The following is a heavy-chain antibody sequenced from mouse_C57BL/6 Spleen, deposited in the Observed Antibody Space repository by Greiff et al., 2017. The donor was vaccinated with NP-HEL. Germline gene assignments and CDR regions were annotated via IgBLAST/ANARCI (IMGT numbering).Heavy chain of an antibody. CDR1: GFTFSNYW. CDR3: TGLYGYDWGYYAMDY. CDR2: IRLKSDNYAT. D-gene: IGHD2-2*01. Sequence: DVKLQESGGGLVQPGGSMKLSCVASGFTFSNYWMNWVRQSPEKGLEWVAQIRLKSDNYATHYAESVKGRFTISRDDSKSSVYLQMNNLRAEDTGIYYCTGLYGYDWGYYAMDYWGQGTSVTVSS. V-gene: IGHV6-3*01. J-gene: IGHJ4*01.